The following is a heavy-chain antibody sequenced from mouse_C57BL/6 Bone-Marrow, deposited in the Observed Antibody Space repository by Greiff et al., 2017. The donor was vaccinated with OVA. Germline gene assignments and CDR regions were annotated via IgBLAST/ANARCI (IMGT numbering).Heavy chain of an antibody. Sequence: VQLQQSGPELVKPGASVKISCKASGYAFSSSWMNWVKQRPGKGLEWIGRIYPGDGDTNYNGKFKGKATLTADKSSSTAYMQLSSLTSEDSAVYFCARGLYYGSSSYYFDYWGQGTTLTVSS. CDR1: GYAFSSSW. CDR3: ARGLYYGSSSYYFDY. CDR2: IYPGDGDT. V-gene: IGHV1-82*01. J-gene: IGHJ2*01. D-gene: IGHD1-1*01.